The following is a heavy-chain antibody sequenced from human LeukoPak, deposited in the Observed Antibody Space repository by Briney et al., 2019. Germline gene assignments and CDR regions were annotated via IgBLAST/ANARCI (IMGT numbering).Heavy chain of an antibody. D-gene: IGHD3-3*01. CDR2: ISSNGGST. J-gene: IGHJ3*02. CDR1: GFTFSSYA. V-gene: IGHV3-64*01. Sequence: GGSLRLSCAASGFTFSSYAMHWVRQAPGKGLEYVSAISSNGGSTYYANSVKGRFTISRDNSKNTLYLQMNSLRAEDTAVYYCARAYPRFPPDIWGQGTMVTVSS. CDR3: ARAYPRFPPDI.